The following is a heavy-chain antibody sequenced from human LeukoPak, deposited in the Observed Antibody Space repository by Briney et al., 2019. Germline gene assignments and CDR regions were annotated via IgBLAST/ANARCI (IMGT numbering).Heavy chain of an antibody. J-gene: IGHJ6*03. V-gene: IGHV3-48*01. CDR3: ARDRGGIGYYMDV. D-gene: IGHD3-16*02. CDR1: GFTFSSYA. Sequence: GGSLRLSCAASGFTFSSYAMTWVRQAPGKGLEWVSYISSSSGNIYYADSVKGRFTISRDNAKTSLYLQMNSLRAEDTALYYCARDRGGIGYYMDVWGKGTTVTVSS. CDR2: ISSSSGNI.